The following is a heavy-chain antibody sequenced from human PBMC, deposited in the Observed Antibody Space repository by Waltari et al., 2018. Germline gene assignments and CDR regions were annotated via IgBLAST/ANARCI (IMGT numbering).Heavy chain of an antibody. J-gene: IGHJ4*02. V-gene: IGHV3-74*01. CDR2: INSDGRST. Sequence: EVQLVESGGGLVQPGGSLRLSCAASGFTFSSNWMHWVRQAPGKGLVGVSRINSDGRSTSYVDSVKGRFTISRDNAKNTLYLQMNSLRAEDTAVYYCARGAQMAADCWGQGTLVTVSS. D-gene: IGHD2-8*01. CDR1: GFTFSSNW. CDR3: ARGAQMAADC.